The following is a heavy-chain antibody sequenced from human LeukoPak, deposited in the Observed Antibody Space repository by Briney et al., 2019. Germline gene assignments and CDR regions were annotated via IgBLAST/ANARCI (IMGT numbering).Heavy chain of an antibody. Sequence: PGGSLRLSCAASGFTSSSYAMHWVRQAPGKGLEWVAVISYDGSNKYYADSVKGRFTISRDNSKNTLYLQMNSLRAEDTAVYYCARGLGYCSSTSCSTHLDVWGQGTTVTVSS. CDR3: ARGLGYCSSTSCSTHLDV. D-gene: IGHD2-2*02. J-gene: IGHJ6*02. CDR1: GFTSSSYA. CDR2: ISYDGSNK. V-gene: IGHV3-30*01.